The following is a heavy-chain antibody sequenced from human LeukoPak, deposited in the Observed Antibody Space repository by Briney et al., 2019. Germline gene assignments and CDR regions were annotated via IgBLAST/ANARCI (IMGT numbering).Heavy chain of an antibody. CDR2: ISGRSGSI. V-gene: IGHV3-23*01. Sequence: GGSLRLSCAASGFTFRNYAMSWLRQAPGKGLEWVSAISGRSGSIYYADSVKGRFTISGDNSRNTLYLQMNSLRVEDTAVYDCAKGSSWYDYYYMDVWGKGTTVTVSS. J-gene: IGHJ6*03. CDR3: AKGSSWYDYYYMDV. CDR1: GFTFRNYA. D-gene: IGHD6-13*01.